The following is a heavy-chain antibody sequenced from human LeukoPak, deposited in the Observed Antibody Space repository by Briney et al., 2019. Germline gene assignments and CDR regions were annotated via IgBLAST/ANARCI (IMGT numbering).Heavy chain of an antibody. V-gene: IGHV4-59*01. CDR3: ARDPGSCSGGSCSFYWYFDL. CDR1: GASISSSY. J-gene: IGHJ2*01. Sequence: SETLSLTCTVSGASISSSYWSWIRQPPGKGLEWIGYISYRGTTKYNPSLKSRVTISVDTSKNQVSLNLSSVTAADTAVYYCARDPGSCSGGSCSFYWYFDLWGRGTLVTVSS. D-gene: IGHD2-15*01. CDR2: ISYRGTT.